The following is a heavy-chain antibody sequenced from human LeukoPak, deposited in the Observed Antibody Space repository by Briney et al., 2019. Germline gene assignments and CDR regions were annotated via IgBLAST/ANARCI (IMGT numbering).Heavy chain of an antibody. Sequence: ASVKVSCKASGYTFTSYGNSWVRQAPGQGLEWMGWISAYNGNTNYAQKLQGRVTMTTDTSTSTAYMELRSLRSDDTAVYYCARPYYDSSAPPYDYWGQGTLVTVSS. J-gene: IGHJ4*02. CDR3: ARPYYDSSAPPYDY. V-gene: IGHV1-18*01. CDR1: GYTFTSYG. D-gene: IGHD3-22*01. CDR2: ISAYNGNT.